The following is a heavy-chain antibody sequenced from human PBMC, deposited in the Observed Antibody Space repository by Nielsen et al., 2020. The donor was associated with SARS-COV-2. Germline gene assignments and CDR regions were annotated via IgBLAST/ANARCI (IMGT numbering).Heavy chain of an antibody. D-gene: IGHD3-3*01. Sequence: GGSLRLSCTASGFTFSSYAMSWVRQAPGKGLEWVSAISGSGGSTYYADSVKGRFTISRDNAKNSLYLQMNSLRAEDTALYHCARDLGESSAIFGVVGAFDIWGQGTMVTVSS. CDR2: ISGSGGST. CDR1: GFTFSSYA. V-gene: IGHV3-23*01. J-gene: IGHJ3*02. CDR3: ARDLGESSAIFGVVGAFDI.